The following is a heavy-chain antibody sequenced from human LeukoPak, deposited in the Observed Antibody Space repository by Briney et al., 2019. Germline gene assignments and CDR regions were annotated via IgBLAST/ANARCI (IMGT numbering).Heavy chain of an antibody. Sequence: GGSLRLSCAASGFTFSTYAMSWVRQAPGKGLEWVSGINGSGGSTYYAGSVKGRFTISRDNSKNMLYLQMNSLIAEDTAVYCCARQYSSSSGKNAFDIWGQGTMVTVSS. CDR2: INGSGGST. V-gene: IGHV3-23*01. CDR1: GFTFSTYA. D-gene: IGHD6-6*01. CDR3: ARQYSSSSGKNAFDI. J-gene: IGHJ3*02.